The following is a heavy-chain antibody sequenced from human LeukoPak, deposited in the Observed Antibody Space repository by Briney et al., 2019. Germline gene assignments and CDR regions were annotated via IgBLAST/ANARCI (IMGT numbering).Heavy chain of an antibody. CDR2: ISSSGSAT. J-gene: IGHJ5*02. D-gene: IGHD3-10*01. V-gene: IGHV3-48*04. CDR1: GFTFSSYG. Sequence: PGRSLRLSCAASGFTFSSYGMHWVRQAPGKGLEWVSYISSSGSATSYAESVKGRFTISRDNAKNSLYLQMNSLRADDTAVYYCVREGSGSYFSWGQGTLVTVSS. CDR3: VREGSGSYFS.